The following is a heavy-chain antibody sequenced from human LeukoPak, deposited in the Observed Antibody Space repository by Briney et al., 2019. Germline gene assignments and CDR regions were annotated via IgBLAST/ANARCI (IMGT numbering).Heavy chain of an antibody. Sequence: GGSLRLSCAASGFTFSGSAMHWVRPASGRGVEWVGRIRSKANNYATAYAASVKGRFTISRDDSKNTAYLQMNSLKTEDSAVYYCAGPYDSSGHAFDYWGQGTLVTVSS. CDR3: AGPYDSSGHAFDY. CDR1: GFTFSGSA. J-gene: IGHJ4*02. D-gene: IGHD3-22*01. CDR2: IRSKANNYAT. V-gene: IGHV3-73*01.